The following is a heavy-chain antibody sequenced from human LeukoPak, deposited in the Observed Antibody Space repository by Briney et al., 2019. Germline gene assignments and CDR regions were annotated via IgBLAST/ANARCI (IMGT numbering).Heavy chain of an antibody. CDR2: ISGSGGST. CDR1: GFTFSSYA. Sequence: PGGSLRLSCAASGFTFSSYAMSWVRQAPGKGLEWVSAISGSGGSTYYADSVKGRFTISRDNSKNTLYLQMNSLRAEDTAVYYCAKDRAYVLRFLEWLELYFDYWGQGTLVTVSS. J-gene: IGHJ4*02. V-gene: IGHV3-23*01. D-gene: IGHD3-3*01. CDR3: AKDRAYVLRFLEWLELYFDY.